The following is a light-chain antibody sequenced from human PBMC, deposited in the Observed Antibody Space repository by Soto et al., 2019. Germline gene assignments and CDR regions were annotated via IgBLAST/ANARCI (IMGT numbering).Light chain of an antibody. Sequence: EIVMTQSPATLSVSPGERATLSCRASQSVSSNLAWYQQKPGQTPRLLIYRASTRATGIPARFSGSGSGTEFTLTISSLQSEDFAVYYCQQYNNWPRTFGHDTKVEIK. CDR1: QSVSSN. J-gene: IGKJ1*01. CDR3: QQYNNWPRT. CDR2: RAS. V-gene: IGKV3-15*01.